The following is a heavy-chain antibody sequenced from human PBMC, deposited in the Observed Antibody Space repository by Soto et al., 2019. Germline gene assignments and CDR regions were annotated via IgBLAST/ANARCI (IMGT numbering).Heavy chain of an antibody. CDR2: IIPIFGTA. V-gene: IGHV1-69*13. CDR1: GGTFSSYA. Sequence: ASVKVSCKASGGTFSSYAISWVRQAPGQGLEWMGGIIPIFGTANYAQKFQGRVTITADESTSTAYMELSSLRSEDTAVYYCAQSGSYLGLYGMDVWGQGTTVTVSS. D-gene: IGHD1-26*01. J-gene: IGHJ6*02. CDR3: AQSGSYLGLYGMDV.